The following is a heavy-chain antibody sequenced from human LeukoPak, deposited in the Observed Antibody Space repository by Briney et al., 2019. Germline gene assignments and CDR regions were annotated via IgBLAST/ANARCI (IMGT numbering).Heavy chain of an antibody. CDR1: GFTFSSYA. V-gene: IGHV3-23*01. CDR3: VQGQRARQFDY. J-gene: IGHJ4*02. CDR2: ISGSGGST. Sequence: GGSLRLSCAASGFTFSSYAMSWVRQAPGKGLEWVSAISGSGGSTHYADSVKGRFTTSRDNSKNTLYLQMNSLRAEDTAVYYCVQGQRARQFDYWGQGTLVTVSS. D-gene: IGHD4-11*01.